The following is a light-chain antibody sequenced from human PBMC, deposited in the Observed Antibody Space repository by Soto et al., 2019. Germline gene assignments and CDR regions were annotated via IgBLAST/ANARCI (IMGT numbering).Light chain of an antibody. CDR3: QQTYSYPQT. CDR1: QGISTW. J-gene: IGKJ1*01. CDR2: AAS. V-gene: IGKV1-12*01. Sequence: DIQMTQSPSSVSASVGDSVTITCRASQGISTWLAWYQQTPGKAPKILLYAASDLPSGVPSRFSGSGSGTDFTLPISSLQPEDFETYYCQQTYSYPQTFGQGTKVDIK.